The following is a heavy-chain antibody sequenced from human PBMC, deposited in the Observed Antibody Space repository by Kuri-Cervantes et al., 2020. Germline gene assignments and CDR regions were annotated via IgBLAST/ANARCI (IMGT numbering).Heavy chain of an antibody. J-gene: IGHJ4*02. CDR2: IYRSGST. CDR1: GYSISSGYY. D-gene: IGHD5-24*01. Sequence: SETLSLTCAVSGYSISSGYYWGWIRQPPGKGLEWIGSIYRSGSTYYNPSLKSRVTISVDTSKNQFSLKLSSVTAADTAVYYCAGEDGYRDWGQGTLVTVSS. V-gene: IGHV4-38-2*01. CDR3: AGEDGYRD.